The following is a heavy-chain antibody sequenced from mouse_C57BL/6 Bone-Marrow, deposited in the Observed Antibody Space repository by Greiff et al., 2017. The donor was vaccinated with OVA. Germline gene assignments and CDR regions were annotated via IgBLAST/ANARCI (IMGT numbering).Heavy chain of an antibody. J-gene: IGHJ3*01. Sequence: VQLQESGAELVRPGTSVKMSCKASGYTFTNYWIGWAKQRPGHGLEWIGDIYPGGGSTNYNEKFNGQSTLTADNYSSTAYLPFSNRTAEDAAIYYCAREGSNRAWFAYWGQGSLGTVAA. CDR2: IYPGGGST. D-gene: IGHD1-1*01. CDR1: GYTFTNYW. CDR3: AREGSNRAWFAY. V-gene: IGHV1-63*01.